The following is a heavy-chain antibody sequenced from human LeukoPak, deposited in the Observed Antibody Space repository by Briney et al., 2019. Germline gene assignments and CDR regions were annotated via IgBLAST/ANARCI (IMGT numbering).Heavy chain of an antibody. CDR1: GFTFDDYG. J-gene: IGHJ4*02. CDR2: INWNGGST. Sequence: PGGSLRLSCAASGFTFDDYGMSWVRHAPGKGLEWVSGINWNGGSTGYADSVKGRFTISRDNAKNSLYLQMNSLRAEDTASYHCARGSYGDYVFDYWGQGTLVSVSS. CDR3: ARGSYGDYVFDY. D-gene: IGHD4-17*01. V-gene: IGHV3-20*01.